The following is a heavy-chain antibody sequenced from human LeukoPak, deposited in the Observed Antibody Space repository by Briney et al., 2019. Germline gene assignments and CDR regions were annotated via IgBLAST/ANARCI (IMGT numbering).Heavy chain of an antibody. CDR1: GFTFSSYG. V-gene: IGHV3-33*01. CDR2: ILNDGSQE. D-gene: IGHD3-16*01. CDR3: ARDDALGDNALDI. J-gene: IGHJ3*02. Sequence: GGSLRLSCAASGFTFSSYGMHWVRQAPGKGPEWVAVILNDGSQEKYADSVKGRFTISRDNSKNTLFLQMNSLRAEDTAVYYCARDDALGDNALDIWGQGTMVTVSS.